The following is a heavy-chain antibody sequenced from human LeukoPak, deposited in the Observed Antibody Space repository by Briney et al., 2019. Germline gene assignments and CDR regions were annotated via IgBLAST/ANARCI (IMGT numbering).Heavy chain of an antibody. Sequence: KPSETLSLTCTVSGGSISSGGYYWSWIRQHPGKGLEWIGYIYFSGSTYYNPPLWSRVTISVDTSKNQCSLKLSSVTAADTAVYYSAGAARPGEEVWYGGQGSLVTVSS. CDR3: AGAARPGEEVWY. J-gene: IGHJ4*02. D-gene: IGHD6-6*01. CDR1: GGSISSGGYY. V-gene: IGHV4-31*03. CDR2: IYFSGST.